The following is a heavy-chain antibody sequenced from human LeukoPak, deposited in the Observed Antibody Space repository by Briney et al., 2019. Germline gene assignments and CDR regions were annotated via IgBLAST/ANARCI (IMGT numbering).Heavy chain of an antibody. CDR1: GYTFSVYY. J-gene: IGHJ5*02. CDR2: IKPNSGDT. V-gene: IGHV1-2*02. Sequence: ASVKVSCKASGYTFSVYYLHWGRQAPGQGLEWMGGIKPNSGDTNHTQNFQGRVTMTRDTSISTAYMELSRLGSDDTAVYFCARGYIAADDNSWGQGTLVTVSS. CDR3: ARGYIAADDNS. D-gene: IGHD6-13*01.